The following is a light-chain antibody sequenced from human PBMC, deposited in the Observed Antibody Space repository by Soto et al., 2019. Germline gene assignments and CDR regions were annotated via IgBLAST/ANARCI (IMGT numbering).Light chain of an antibody. Sequence: QSVLTQPASVSGSLGQSITISCTGTSSDVGAYNYVSWYQQHPDKAPKLLIFEVTNRPSGVSGRFSGSKSGITASLSISGLQPEDEADYYCQSYDSSLSGWVFGGGTKLTVL. V-gene: IGLV2-14*01. CDR1: SSDVGAYNY. CDR3: QSYDSSLSGWV. CDR2: EVT. J-gene: IGLJ3*02.